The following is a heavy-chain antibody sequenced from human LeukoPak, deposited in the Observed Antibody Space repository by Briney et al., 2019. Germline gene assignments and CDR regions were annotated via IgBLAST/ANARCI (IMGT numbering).Heavy chain of an antibody. Sequence: PSETLSLTCTVSGGSISSYYWSWIRQPPGKGLEWIGSIYYSGSTYYNPSLKSRVTISVDTSKNQFSLKLSSVTAADTAVYYCARRITIFGVVINWYFDLWGRGTLVTVSS. CDR2: IYYSGST. D-gene: IGHD3-3*01. CDR3: ARRITIFGVVINWYFDL. J-gene: IGHJ2*01. V-gene: IGHV4-39*01. CDR1: GGSISSYY.